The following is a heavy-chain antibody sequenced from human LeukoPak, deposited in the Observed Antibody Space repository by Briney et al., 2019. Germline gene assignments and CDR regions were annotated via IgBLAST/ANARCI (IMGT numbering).Heavy chain of an antibody. CDR2: IIPIFGTA. J-gene: IGHJ4*02. CDR1: GGTFSSYA. Sequence: SVKVSCKASGGTFSSYAFSWVRQAPGQGLEWMEGIIPIFGTANYAQKFQGRVTITADESTSTAYMELSSLRSEDTAVYYCAGSKDLRLDDIYYWGQGTLVTVSS. V-gene: IGHV1-69*13. CDR3: AGSKDLRLDDIYY. D-gene: IGHD3-9*01.